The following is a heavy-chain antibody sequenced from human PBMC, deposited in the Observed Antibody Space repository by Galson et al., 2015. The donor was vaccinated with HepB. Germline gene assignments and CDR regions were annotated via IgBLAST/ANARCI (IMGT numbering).Heavy chain of an antibody. V-gene: IGHV3-30-3*01. Sequence: SLRLSCAASGFTFSSYAMHWVRQAPGKGLEWVAVISYDGSNKYYADSVKGRFTISRDNSKNTLYLQMNSLRAEDTAVYYCASTYYYDSSGYYPNWGQGTLVTVSS. J-gene: IGHJ4*02. CDR3: ASTYYYDSSGYYPN. CDR2: ISYDGSNK. CDR1: GFTFSSYA. D-gene: IGHD3-22*01.